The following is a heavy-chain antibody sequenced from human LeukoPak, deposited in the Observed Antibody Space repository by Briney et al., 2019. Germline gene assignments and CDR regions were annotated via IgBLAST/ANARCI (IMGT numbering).Heavy chain of an antibody. V-gene: IGHV4-61*01. D-gene: IGHD1-14*01. CDR3: ARLDHPGYYYYYYMDV. CDR2: IYYTGST. Sequence: SETLSLTCSVSGDSVSSTSDNWGWIRQPPGKGLEWIGNIYYTGSTYYNPSLKSRVTMSVDTSKNQFSLKLSSVTAADTAVYYCARLDHPGYYYYYYMDVWGKGTTVTVSS. J-gene: IGHJ6*03. CDR1: GDSVSSTSDN.